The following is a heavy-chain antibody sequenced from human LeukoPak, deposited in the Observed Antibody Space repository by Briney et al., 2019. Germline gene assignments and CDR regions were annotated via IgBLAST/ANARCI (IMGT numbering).Heavy chain of an antibody. CDR2: INPGNGDA. D-gene: IGHD2-2*01. CDR1: GYTFNDYF. CDR3: ARGPSTGAFDI. J-gene: IGHJ3*02. V-gene: IGHV1-2*02. Sequence: GASVKVSCKASGYTFNDYFIHWVRQAPGQGLGWMGWINPGNGDANSGQKFQGRVTMTRDTSISTVYMELARLTSDDTAVYYCARGPSTGAFDIWGQGTMVSVSS.